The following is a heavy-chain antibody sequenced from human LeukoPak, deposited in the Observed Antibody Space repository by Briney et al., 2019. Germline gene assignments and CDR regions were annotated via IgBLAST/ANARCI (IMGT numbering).Heavy chain of an antibody. Sequence: SETLSLTCVVYGGSFSGYSWSWIRQPPGKGLEWIGEINQRRNTNYNPSLKSRVTISVDTSKNQFSLKLSSVTAADTAVYYCARTIYSYGYFDYWGQGTLVTVSS. CDR2: INQRRNT. CDR3: ARTIYSYGYFDY. J-gene: IGHJ4*02. V-gene: IGHV4-34*01. CDR1: GGSFSGYS. D-gene: IGHD5-18*01.